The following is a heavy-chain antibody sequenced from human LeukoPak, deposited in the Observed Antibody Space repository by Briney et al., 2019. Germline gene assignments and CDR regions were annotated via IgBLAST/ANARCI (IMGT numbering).Heavy chain of an antibody. Sequence: ASVKVSCKASGGTFTSYAISWVRQAPGQGLEWMGGIIPIFGTANYAQKFQGRVTITADKSTSTAYMELSSLRSEDTAVYYCARDVSGYSYGSNPGFDYWGQGTLVTVSS. D-gene: IGHD5-18*01. J-gene: IGHJ4*02. CDR3: ARDVSGYSYGSNPGFDY. V-gene: IGHV1-69*06. CDR2: IIPIFGTA. CDR1: GGTFTSYA.